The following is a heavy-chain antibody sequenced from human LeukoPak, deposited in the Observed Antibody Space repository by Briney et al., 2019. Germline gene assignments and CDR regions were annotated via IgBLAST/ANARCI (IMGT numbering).Heavy chain of an antibody. V-gene: IGHV4-61*01. CDR1: GGSLSSGSYY. J-gene: IGHJ4*02. Sequence: SEALSLTCTVSGGSLSSGSYYWRWLRQPPGKGVEWIGHLYYSGTTNYIYNPSLKTRVTISIDTSKNQFSLKLSSVTAADTAVYYCATVTRSAWYSFDCWGQGTLVTVS. D-gene: IGHD6-19*01. CDR3: ATVTRSAWYSFDC. CDR2: LYYSGTT.